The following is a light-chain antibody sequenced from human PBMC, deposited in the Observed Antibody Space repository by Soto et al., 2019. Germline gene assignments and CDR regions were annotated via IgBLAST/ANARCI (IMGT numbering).Light chain of an antibody. V-gene: IGKV3-11*01. CDR3: QQRSNWPPVLT. Sequence: VFTHSPATLSLSPGERATLSGRASQNVSSYLAWYQQKPGQAPRLLIYDASNRATGIPARFSGSGSGTDFTLTISSLEPEDFAVYYCQQRSNWPPVLTFGGGTKV. CDR1: QNVSSY. J-gene: IGKJ4*01. CDR2: DAS.